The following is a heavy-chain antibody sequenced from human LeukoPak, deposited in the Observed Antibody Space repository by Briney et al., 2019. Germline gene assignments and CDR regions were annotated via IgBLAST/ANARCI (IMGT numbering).Heavy chain of an antibody. CDR3: ARGDGWFGELLNFDN. CDR2: ISSSSSTI. CDR1: GFTFRAYS. Sequence: GGSLRLSCAASGFTFRAYSMNWVRQAQGNGLEWVSNISSSSSTIYYADSVKGRFTISRDNAKNSLYLQMNSLRDEDTAVYYCARGDGWFGELLNFDNWGQGTLVTVSS. D-gene: IGHD3-10*01. V-gene: IGHV3-48*02. J-gene: IGHJ4*02.